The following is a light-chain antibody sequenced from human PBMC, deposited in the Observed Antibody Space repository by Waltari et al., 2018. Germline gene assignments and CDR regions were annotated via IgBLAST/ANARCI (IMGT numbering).Light chain of an antibody. Sequence: QSALTQPASVSGSPGQSITISCSGTDNDVGAYAFVSWYQQHPGKAPHLIIYEVSNRPSGITNRFSASKSGNTASLTISGLQAEDEADYYCSSYTTSSAPGVFGTGTRVTVL. CDR1: DNDVGAYAF. J-gene: IGLJ1*01. CDR3: SSYTTSSAPGV. CDR2: EVS. V-gene: IGLV2-14*01.